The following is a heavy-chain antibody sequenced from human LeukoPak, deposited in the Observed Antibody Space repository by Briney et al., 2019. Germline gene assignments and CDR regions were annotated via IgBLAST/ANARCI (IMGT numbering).Heavy chain of an antibody. V-gene: IGHV3-30*02. CDR2: IRPDGSDK. Sequence: PRGSLRHSCAAPGFIFSTYGVHWVRQAPGNGLEWVAFIRPDGSDKSYAGSVKGRFTISRDNSKNTLYLQMNTLRPDDTAVYYCGKHDSSSNSWGERTLVTVSS. CDR1: GFIFSTYG. CDR3: GKHDSSSNS. D-gene: IGHD3-22*01. J-gene: IGHJ5*02.